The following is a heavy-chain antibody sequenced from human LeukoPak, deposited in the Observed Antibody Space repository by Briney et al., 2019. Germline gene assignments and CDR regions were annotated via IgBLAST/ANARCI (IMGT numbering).Heavy chain of an antibody. CDR3: ARDNRLSVATSKRGSYYYMDV. J-gene: IGHJ6*03. CDR1: GYTFTSYG. CDR2: ISAYNGNT. Sequence: ASVKVSCKASGYTFTSYGISWVRQAPGQGLEWMGWISAYNGNTNYAQKLQGRVTMTTDTSTSTACMELRSLRSDDTAVYYCARDNRLSVATSKRGSYYYMDVWGKGTTVTVSS. D-gene: IGHD5-12*01. V-gene: IGHV1-18*01.